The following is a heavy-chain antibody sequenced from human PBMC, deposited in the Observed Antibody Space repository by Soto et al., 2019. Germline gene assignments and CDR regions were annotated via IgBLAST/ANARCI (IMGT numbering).Heavy chain of an antibody. CDR1: GFTFSSYS. CDR2: ISSSSSYI. V-gene: IGHV3-21*01. Sequence: VQLVQSGAEVKKPGSSVKVSCKASGFTFSSYSMNWVRQAPGKGLEWVSSISSSSSYIYYADSVKGRFTISRDNAKNSLYLQMNSLRAEDTAVYYSAVVDRSDYGMDVWGQGTTVTVSS. CDR3: AVVDRSDYGMDV. D-gene: IGHD3-3*01. J-gene: IGHJ6*02.